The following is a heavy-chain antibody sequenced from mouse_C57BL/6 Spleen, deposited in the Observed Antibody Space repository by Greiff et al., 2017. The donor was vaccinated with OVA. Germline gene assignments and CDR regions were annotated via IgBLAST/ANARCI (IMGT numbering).Heavy chain of an antibody. J-gene: IGHJ4*01. D-gene: IGHD2-5*01. CDR2: IDPSDSYT. CDR3: ARSESNYGGLYYYAMDY. CDR1: GYTFTSYW. V-gene: IGHV1-50*01. Sequence: VQLQQSGAELVKPGASVKLSCKASGYTFTSYWMQWVKQRPGQGLEWIGEIDPSDSYTNYNQKFKGKATLTVDTSSSTAYMQLSSLTSEDSAVYYCARSESNYGGLYYYAMDYWGQGTSVTVSS.